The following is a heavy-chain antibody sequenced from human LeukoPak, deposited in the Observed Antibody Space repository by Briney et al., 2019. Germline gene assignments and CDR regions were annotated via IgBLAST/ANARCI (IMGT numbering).Heavy chain of an antibody. CDR1: GGSISSYY. J-gene: IGHJ4*02. CDR2: IYTSGST. CDR3: ARDRHVDTAIMYYFDY. Sequence: SETLSLTCTVSGGSISSYYWSWIRQPAGKGLEWIGRIYTSGSTNYNPSLKSRVTMSVDTPKNQFSLKLSSVTAADTAVYYCARDRHVDTAIMYYFDYWGQGTLVTVSS. V-gene: IGHV4-4*07. D-gene: IGHD5-18*01.